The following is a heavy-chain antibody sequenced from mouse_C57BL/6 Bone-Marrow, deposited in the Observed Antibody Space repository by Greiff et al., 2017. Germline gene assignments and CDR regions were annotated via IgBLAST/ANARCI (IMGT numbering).Heavy chain of an antibody. CDR3: TYYYGDSGAY. Sequence: VQLKQSGAELVRPGASVKLSCTASGFNFKDYYMHWVKQSPEKGLEWIGFINPENGDTAYDSKFKGKATLTVDPSSNTAYLQLNSLTSEDTAVYYCTYYYGDSGAYWGQGTLVTVSA. CDR1: GFNFKDYY. J-gene: IGHJ3*01. CDR2: INPENGDT. V-gene: IGHV14-4*01. D-gene: IGHD1-1*02.